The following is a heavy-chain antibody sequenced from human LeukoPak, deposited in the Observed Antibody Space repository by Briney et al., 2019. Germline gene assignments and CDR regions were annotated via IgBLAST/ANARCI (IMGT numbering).Heavy chain of an antibody. J-gene: IGHJ6*02. CDR1: GGSFSGYY. V-gene: IGHV4-34*01. CDR3: ARGPTPTRHYGMDV. Sequence: SETLSLTCAAYGGSFSGYYWSWIRQPPGKGLEWIGEINHSGSTNYNPSLKSRVTISLDTSKNQFSLKLSSVTAADTAVYYCARGPTPTRHYGMDVWGQGTTVTVSS. CDR2: INHSGST.